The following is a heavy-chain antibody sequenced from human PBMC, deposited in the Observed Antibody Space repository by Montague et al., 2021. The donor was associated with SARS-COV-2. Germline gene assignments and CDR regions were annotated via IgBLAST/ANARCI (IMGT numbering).Heavy chain of an antibody. Sequence: CAISGDSVSSNSAAWNWIRQSPSRGFERLGRTYYRSKWYYEYAVSLKSRITINPDTSKNQFSLQVKSMTPEDTAVYYCALAVAGRGGYDYWGQGTLVTVSS. CDR2: TYYRSKWYY. J-gene: IGHJ4*02. V-gene: IGHV6-1*01. CDR1: GDSVSSNSAA. CDR3: ALAVAGRGGYDY. D-gene: IGHD6-19*01.